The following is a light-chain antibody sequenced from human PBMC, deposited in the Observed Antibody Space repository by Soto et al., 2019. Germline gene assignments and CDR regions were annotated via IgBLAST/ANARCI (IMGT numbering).Light chain of an antibody. CDR3: QHRSSWPLT. J-gene: IGKJ4*01. Sequence: EVVLTQSPATLSLSPGERATLSCRASQSVSRYLAWYQQKPGQAPRLLIYDASNRATGIPARFSGSGSGTEFTLTISSLEPEDFAVYYCQHRSSWPLTFGGGTKVEIK. CDR1: QSVSRY. CDR2: DAS. V-gene: IGKV3-11*01.